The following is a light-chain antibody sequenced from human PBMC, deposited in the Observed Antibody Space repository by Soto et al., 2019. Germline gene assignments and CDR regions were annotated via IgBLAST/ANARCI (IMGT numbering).Light chain of an antibody. CDR2: GAS. Sequence: EIVMTQSPATLPVSPGERATLSCRASQSVSSNLAWYQQKPGQAPSLLIYGASTRASGVPARFSGSGSGTQFTLTISSLQSEDFAVYYCHQYNNWPPFTFGQGTKLEIK. J-gene: IGKJ2*01. CDR3: HQYNNWPPFT. V-gene: IGKV3-15*01. CDR1: QSVSSN.